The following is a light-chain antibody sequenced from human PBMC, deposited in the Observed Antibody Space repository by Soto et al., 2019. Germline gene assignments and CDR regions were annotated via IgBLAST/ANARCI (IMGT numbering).Light chain of an antibody. CDR2: DVS. J-gene: IGLJ2*01. V-gene: IGLV2-14*01. Sequence: QSVLTQPASVSGSPGQSITISCTGTSSDVGGYNYVSWYQQHPGKAPKLMIHDVSNRPSGVSNRFSGSKSGNTASLTISGLQAEDEADYYCSSYTSSSFVVFGGGTQLTVL. CDR1: SSDVGGYNY. CDR3: SSYTSSSFVV.